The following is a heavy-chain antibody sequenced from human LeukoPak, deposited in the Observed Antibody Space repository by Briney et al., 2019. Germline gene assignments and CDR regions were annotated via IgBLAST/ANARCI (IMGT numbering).Heavy chain of an antibody. J-gene: IGHJ6*03. CDR1: GFTFSDYY. CDR2: ISSSGSTI. V-gene: IGHV3-11*04. Sequence: GGSLRLSCAASGFTFSDYYMSWIRQAPGKGLEWVSYISSSGSTIYYADSVKGRFTISRDNAKNSLYLQMNSLRAEDTAVYYCARVFFLSWALYYYYYMDVWGKGTTVTVSS. D-gene: IGHD7-27*01. CDR3: ARVFFLSWALYYYYYMDV.